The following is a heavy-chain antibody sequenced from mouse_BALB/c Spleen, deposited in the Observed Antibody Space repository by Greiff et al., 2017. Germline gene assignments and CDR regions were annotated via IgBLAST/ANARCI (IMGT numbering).Heavy chain of an antibody. J-gene: IGHJ2*01. Sequence: EVKLEESGGGFVQPGGSMKLSCVASGFTFSNYWMHWVRQSPEKGLEWVAEIRLKSNNYATHYAESVKGRFTISRDDSKSSVYLQMNNLRAEDTGIYYCTRNYGSSWDYWGQGTTLTVSS. CDR3: TRNYGSSWDY. CDR1: GFTFSNYW. D-gene: IGHD1-1*01. V-gene: IGHV6-6*02. CDR2: IRLKSNNYAT.